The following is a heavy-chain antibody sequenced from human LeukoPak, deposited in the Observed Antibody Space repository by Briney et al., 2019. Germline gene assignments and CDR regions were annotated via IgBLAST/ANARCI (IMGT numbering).Heavy chain of an antibody. D-gene: IGHD3-10*01. J-gene: IGHJ1*01. Sequence: PGGSLRLSCAASGFTFSNAWMSWVRQAPGKGLEWVGRIRTKTDGGTTDYAAPVKGRFTISRDDSKDTLYLQMNGLKTEDTAVYYCTTENDYSPGSYYGLFQHWGQGTLVTVSS. CDR3: TTENDYSPGSYYGLFQH. CDR1: GFTFSNAW. CDR2: IRTKTDGGTT. V-gene: IGHV3-15*01.